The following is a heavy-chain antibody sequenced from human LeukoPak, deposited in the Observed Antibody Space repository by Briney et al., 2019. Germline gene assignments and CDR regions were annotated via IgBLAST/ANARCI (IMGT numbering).Heavy chain of an antibody. CDR2: IYSGGST. CDR3: ARDSSGWYRGYFDY. Sequence: GGFLRLSCAASGFTFSSYSMNWVRQAPGKGLEWVSVIYSGGSTYYADSVKGRFTVSRDNSKNTLYLQMNSLRAEDTAVYYCARDSSGWYRGYFDYWGQGTLVTVSS. CDR1: GFTFSSYS. D-gene: IGHD6-19*01. J-gene: IGHJ4*02. V-gene: IGHV3-53*01.